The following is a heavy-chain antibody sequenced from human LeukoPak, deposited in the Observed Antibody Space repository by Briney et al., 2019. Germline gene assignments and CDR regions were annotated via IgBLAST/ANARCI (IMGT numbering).Heavy chain of an antibody. D-gene: IGHD6-19*01. CDR3: AKDSLYSSGFDY. CDR2: IKEDGSET. CDR1: GFIFKKYW. V-gene: IGHV3-7*01. J-gene: IGHJ4*02. Sequence: PGGSLRLSCAASGFIFKKYWMNWVRQVPGKGLECLANIKEDGSETYYADSVKGRFTISRDNSKNTLYLQMNSLRAEDTAVYYCAKDSLYSSGFDYWGQGTLVTVSS.